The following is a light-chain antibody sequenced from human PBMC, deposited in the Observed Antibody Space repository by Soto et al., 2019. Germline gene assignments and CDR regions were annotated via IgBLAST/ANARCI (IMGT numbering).Light chain of an antibody. Sequence: DIQMTQSPSSLSASVGDRVTVTCRASQSISNWLAWYQQKPGTAPKVLIYHASNLQSGVPSRFSGSGSGTDFTLTIDSLQPEDFATYYCQQSYNSPFNFGPGTKVDIK. J-gene: IGKJ3*01. CDR2: HAS. CDR3: QQSYNSPFN. CDR1: QSISNW. V-gene: IGKV1-39*01.